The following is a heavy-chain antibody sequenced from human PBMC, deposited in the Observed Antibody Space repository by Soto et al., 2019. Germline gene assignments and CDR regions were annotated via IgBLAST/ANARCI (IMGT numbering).Heavy chain of an antibody. CDR2: INAGNGNT. V-gene: IGHV1-3*01. J-gene: IGHJ4*02. CDR1: GYTFTSYA. CDR3: AKSATVPAAIAY. D-gene: IGHD2-2*02. Sequence: ASVKVSCKASGYTFTSYAMHWVRQAPGQRLEWMGWINAGNGNTKYSQKFQGRVTITRDTSASTAYMELSSLRSEDTAVYYCAKSATVPAAIAYRGQGTPVTGSS.